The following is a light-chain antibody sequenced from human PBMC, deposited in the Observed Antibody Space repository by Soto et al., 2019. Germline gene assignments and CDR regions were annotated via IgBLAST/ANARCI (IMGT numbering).Light chain of an antibody. J-gene: IGKJ1*01. Sequence: DIQMTQSPSSLSASVGDRVTITCRASQGISTYLNWYQQKPGKAPKLLIYAASSLQSGVPSRFSGSGSETDFTLTISILQPEDLATYSCQQSYTTTGTFGQGTQVEIK. CDR2: AAS. CDR3: QQSYTTTGT. V-gene: IGKV1-39*01. CDR1: QGISTY.